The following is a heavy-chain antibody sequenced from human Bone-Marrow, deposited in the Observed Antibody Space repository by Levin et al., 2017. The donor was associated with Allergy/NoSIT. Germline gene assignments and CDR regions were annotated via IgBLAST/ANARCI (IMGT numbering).Heavy chain of an antibody. D-gene: IGHD1-20*01. CDR2: IIPIFGTA. J-gene: IGHJ6*02. CDR1: GGTFSSYA. V-gene: IGHV1-69*01. CDR3: AEVEITGTTREDYYYGMDV. Sequence: KISCKASGGTFSSYAISWVRQAPGQGLEWMGGIIPIFGTANYAQKFQGRVTITADESTSTAYMELSSLRSEDTAVYYCAEVEITGTTREDYYYGMDVWGQGTTVTVSS.